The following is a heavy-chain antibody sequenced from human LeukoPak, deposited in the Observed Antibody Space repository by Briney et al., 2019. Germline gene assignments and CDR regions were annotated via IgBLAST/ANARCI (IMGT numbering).Heavy chain of an antibody. Sequence: SVKVSCKASGGTFSSYAISWVRQAPGQGLEWMGGIIPIFGTANYAQKFQGRVTITTDESTSTAYMELGSLRSEDTAVYYCARDRGYSSGWYGSRDAFDIWGQGTMVTVSS. V-gene: IGHV1-69*05. D-gene: IGHD6-19*01. CDR3: ARDRGYSSGWYGSRDAFDI. CDR2: IIPIFGTA. CDR1: GGTFSSYA. J-gene: IGHJ3*02.